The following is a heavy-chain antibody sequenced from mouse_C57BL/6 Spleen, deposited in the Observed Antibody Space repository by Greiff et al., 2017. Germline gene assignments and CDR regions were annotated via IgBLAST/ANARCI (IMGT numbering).Heavy chain of an antibody. D-gene: IGHD1-3*01. CDR3: ARHGDLSGYAMDY. CDR2: IWSDGST. V-gene: IGHV2-6-1*01. CDR1: GFSLTSYG. Sequence: VKLQESGPGLVAPSQSLSITCTVSGFSLTSYGVHWVRQPPGKGLEWLVVIWSDGSTTYNSALKSRLSISKDNSKSQVFLKMNSLQTDDTAMYYCARHGDLSGYAMDYWGQGTSVTVSS. J-gene: IGHJ4*01.